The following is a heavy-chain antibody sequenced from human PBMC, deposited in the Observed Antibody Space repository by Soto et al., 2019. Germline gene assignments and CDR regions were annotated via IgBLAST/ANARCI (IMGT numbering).Heavy chain of an antibody. J-gene: IGHJ6*02. CDR1: GGTFSIYS. CDR2: IIPIFGTA. CDR3: AGTRIASGYRGYYGMXV. V-gene: IGHV1-69*13. Sequence: SVKVSCKASGGTFSIYSISWVRQAPGQGLEWMGGIIPIFGTANYAQKFQGRVTITADESTSTAYMELSSLRSEDTAVYYCAGTRIASGYRGYYGMXVRGQGTTVXVSS. D-gene: IGHD3-22*01.